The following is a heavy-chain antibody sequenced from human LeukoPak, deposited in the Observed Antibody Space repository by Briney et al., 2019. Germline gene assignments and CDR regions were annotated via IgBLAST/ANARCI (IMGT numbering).Heavy chain of an antibody. CDR2: INSDGSST. D-gene: IGHD3-10*01. CDR3: ATLYGSGSYYED. Sequence: GGSLRRSCAASGFTFSSYWMHWVRQAPGKGLVWVSRINSDGSSTSYADSVKGRFTISRDNAKNTLYLQMNSLRAEDTAVYYCATLYGSGSYYEDWGQGTLVTVSS. V-gene: IGHV3-74*01. J-gene: IGHJ4*02. CDR1: GFTFSSYW.